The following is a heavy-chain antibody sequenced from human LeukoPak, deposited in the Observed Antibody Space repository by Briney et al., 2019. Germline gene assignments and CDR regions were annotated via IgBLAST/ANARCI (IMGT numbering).Heavy chain of an antibody. Sequence: PGGSLRLSCAASGFTFSSYWMHWVRQAPGKGLVWVSRINSDGSSTSYADPVKGRFTISRDNAKNTLFLQMNSLRDEDTAVYYCARDRIMITFGGDRSGGLFDYWGQGTLVTVSS. J-gene: IGHJ4*02. CDR1: GFTFSSYW. D-gene: IGHD3-16*01. CDR3: ARDRIMITFGGDRSGGLFDY. CDR2: INSDGSST. V-gene: IGHV3-74*01.